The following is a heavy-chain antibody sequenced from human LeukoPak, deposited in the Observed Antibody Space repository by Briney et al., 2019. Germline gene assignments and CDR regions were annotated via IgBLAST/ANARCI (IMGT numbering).Heavy chain of an antibody. J-gene: IGHJ4*02. CDR2: IKLDGSEK. Sequence: GGSLRLSCVASGFTFGKYWMSWVRQAPGKGLEWVGNIKLDGSEKNYVDSVKGRFTISRDNTKNSLYLQMNSLRVEDTAVFYCARDQCDTWSRRGNFDSWGQGTLVIVSS. V-gene: IGHV3-7*03. CDR3: ARDQCDTWSRRGNFDS. D-gene: IGHD3-3*01. CDR1: GFTFGKYW.